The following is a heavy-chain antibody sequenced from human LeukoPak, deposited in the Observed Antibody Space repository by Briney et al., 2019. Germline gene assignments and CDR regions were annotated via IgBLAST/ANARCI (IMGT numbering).Heavy chain of an antibody. CDR1: GFSVNNNY. Sequence: GGSLRLSCAASGFSVNNNYMSWVRQAPGKGLEWVSVIYSDANTNYADSVKGRFTISRDNSKNTLYLQMNSLRAEDTAVYYCANSGSYYDPFDYWGQGTLVTVSS. V-gene: IGHV3-66*01. J-gene: IGHJ4*02. CDR3: ANSGSYYDPFDY. CDR2: IYSDANT. D-gene: IGHD1-26*01.